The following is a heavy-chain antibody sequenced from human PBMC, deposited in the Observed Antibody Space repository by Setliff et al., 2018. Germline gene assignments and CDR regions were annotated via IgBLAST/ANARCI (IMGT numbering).Heavy chain of an antibody. CDR2: IYYGGTT. CDR3: ARHRRDSSGNYFVGLYYFDY. CDR1: GASISSYY. Sequence: SETLSLTCTVSGASISSYYWSWIRQPPGKGLEWIGYIYYGGTTNYNPSLKSRVPISLDTSKSQFSLRLSSLTAADTAVYYCARHRRDSSGNYFVGLYYFDYWGQGTPVTVSS. D-gene: IGHD3-22*01. V-gene: IGHV4-59*08. J-gene: IGHJ4*02.